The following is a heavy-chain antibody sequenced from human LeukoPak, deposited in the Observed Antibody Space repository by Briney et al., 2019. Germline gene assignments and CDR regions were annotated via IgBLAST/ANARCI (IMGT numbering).Heavy chain of an antibody. CDR2: IYYSGST. J-gene: IGHJ6*02. CDR1: GGSISSYY. Sequence: SETLPLTCTVSGGSISSYYWSWIRQPPGKGLEWIGYIYYSGSTNYNPSLKSRVTISVDTSKNQFSLRLSSVTAADTAVYYCARDRWPPFGMDVWGQGTTVTVSS. CDR3: ARDRWPPFGMDV. V-gene: IGHV4-59*01. D-gene: IGHD2-15*01.